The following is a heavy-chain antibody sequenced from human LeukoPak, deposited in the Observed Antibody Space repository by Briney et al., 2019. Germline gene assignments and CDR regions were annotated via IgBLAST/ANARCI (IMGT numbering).Heavy chain of an antibody. J-gene: IGHJ5*02. V-gene: IGHV4-38-2*02. D-gene: IGHD2-2*01. Sequence: SETLSLTCTVSGYSISSGYYWGWIRQPPGKGLEWIGSIYHSGSTYYNPSLKSRVTISVDTSKNQFSLKLSSVTAADTAVYYCARTPWVVPAAMRAGWFDPWGQGTLVTVSS. CDR1: GYSISSGYY. CDR2: IYHSGST. CDR3: ARTPWVVPAAMRAGWFDP.